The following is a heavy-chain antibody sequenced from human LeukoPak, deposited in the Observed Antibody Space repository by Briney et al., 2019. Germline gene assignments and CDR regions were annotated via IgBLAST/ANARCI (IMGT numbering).Heavy chain of an antibody. Sequence: ASVKVTCKASGYTFTSYDINWVRQATGQGLEWMGWMNPNSGNTGYAQKFQGRVTMTRNISISTAYMELSSLRSEDTAVYYCARHPPGGYSYQKGNWFDPWGQGTLVTVSS. CDR3: ARHPPGGYSYQKGNWFDP. J-gene: IGHJ5*02. CDR2: MNPNSGNT. V-gene: IGHV1-8*01. CDR1: GYTFTSYD. D-gene: IGHD5-18*01.